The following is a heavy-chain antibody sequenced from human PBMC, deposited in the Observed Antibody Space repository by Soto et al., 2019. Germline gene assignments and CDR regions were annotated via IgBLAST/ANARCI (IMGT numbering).Heavy chain of an antibody. CDR3: ARTDLFDSTMAYDI. D-gene: IGHD2-15*01. Sequence: ASVKVSWKASEYNFTGYYIHWVRQAPGQGLEWMGWISPNSGGANYAQKFQGRVTVTRDTSISTAYMELSSLRSDDTAVYYCARTDLFDSTMAYDIWGEGIMVTDS. CDR2: ISPNSGGA. J-gene: IGHJ3*02. V-gene: IGHV1-2*02. CDR1: EYNFTGYY.